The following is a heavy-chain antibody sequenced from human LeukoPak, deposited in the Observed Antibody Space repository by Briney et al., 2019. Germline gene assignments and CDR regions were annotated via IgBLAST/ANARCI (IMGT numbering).Heavy chain of an antibody. D-gene: IGHD5-12*01. CDR1: GGTFSSYA. J-gene: IGHJ5*02. V-gene: IGHV1-69*05. CDR3: ARVQASGSWFDP. CDR2: ITPIFGTA. Sequence: ASVKVSCKASGGTFSSYANSWVRQAPGQGLEWMGGITPIFGTANYAQKFQGRVTITTDESTSTAYMELSSLRSEDTAVYYCARVQASGSWFDPWGQGTLVTVSS.